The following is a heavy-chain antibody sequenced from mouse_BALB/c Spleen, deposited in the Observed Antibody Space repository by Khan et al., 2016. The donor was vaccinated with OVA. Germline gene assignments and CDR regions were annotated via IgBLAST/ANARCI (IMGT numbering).Heavy chain of an antibody. CDR2: ISYSGNT. CDR1: GYSITSDYA. D-gene: IGHD1-1*01. CDR3: ARIYGGDFDY. Sequence: EVQLQESGPGLVKPSQSLSLTCTVTGYSITSDYAWNWIRQFPGNKLEWMGYISYSGNTKYNPSLKSRISITREQSKNQFFLQLNFVNMEDTTTYYCARIYGGDFDYWGQGTTLTVSS. V-gene: IGHV3-2*02. J-gene: IGHJ2*01.